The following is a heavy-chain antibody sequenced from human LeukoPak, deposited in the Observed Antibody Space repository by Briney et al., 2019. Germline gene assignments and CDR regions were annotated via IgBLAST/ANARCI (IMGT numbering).Heavy chain of an antibody. V-gene: IGHV3-21*04. CDR1: GFTFSSYS. Sequence: GGSLRLSCAASGFTFSSYSMNWVRQAPGKGLEWVSSISSSSSYMYYADSVKGRFTISRDNAKNSLYLQMNSLRAEDTAVYYCAREISGSYYRWFDPWGQGTLVTVSS. J-gene: IGHJ5*02. CDR2: ISSSSSYM. D-gene: IGHD1-26*01. CDR3: AREISGSYYRWFDP.